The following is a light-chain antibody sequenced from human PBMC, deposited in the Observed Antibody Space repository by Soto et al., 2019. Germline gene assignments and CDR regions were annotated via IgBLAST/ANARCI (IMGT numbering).Light chain of an antibody. V-gene: IGKV2D-29*02. CDR1: QSLLHITGETF. CDR2: EVS. J-gene: IGKJ5*01. CDR3: MQSTQLPPT. Sequence: DVVITQTPLSLSVAPLQPSSISCKSSQSLLHITGETFLFWYLQKPGQSPQLLIYEVSTRVSGVPDRFSGSGSGTDFTLEISRVETDDVGIYYCMQSTQLPPTFGQGTRLEIK.